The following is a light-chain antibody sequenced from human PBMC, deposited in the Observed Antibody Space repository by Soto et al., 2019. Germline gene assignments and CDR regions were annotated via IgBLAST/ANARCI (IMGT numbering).Light chain of an antibody. CDR3: QQYYSFPIT. J-gene: IGKJ5*01. CDR1: QGISSY. CDR2: AAS. V-gene: IGKV1-8*01. Sequence: AIRMTQSPSSFSAATGDRVTITCRASQGISSYLAWYQQKPGKAPELLIYAASTLQSGVPSRFSGSGSGTDFTLTISCLQSEDFATYYCQQYYSFPITFGQGTRLE.